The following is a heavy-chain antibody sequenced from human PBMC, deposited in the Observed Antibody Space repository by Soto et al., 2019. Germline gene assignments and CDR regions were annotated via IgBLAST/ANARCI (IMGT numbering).Heavy chain of an antibody. CDR1: GGSISSYY. CDR2: IYTSGST. J-gene: IGHJ6*02. CDR3: AREEKAIALMVYPVVYYGMDV. Sequence: SETLSLTCTVSGGSISSYYWSWIRQPAGKGLEWIGRIYTSGSTNYNPSLKSRVTMSVDTSKNQFSLKLSSVTAADTAVYYCAREEKAIALMVYPVVYYGMDVWGQGTTVTVSS. D-gene: IGHD2-8*01. V-gene: IGHV4-4*07.